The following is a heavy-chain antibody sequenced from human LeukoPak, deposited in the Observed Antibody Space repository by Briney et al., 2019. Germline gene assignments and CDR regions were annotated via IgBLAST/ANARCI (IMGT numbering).Heavy chain of an antibody. V-gene: IGHV1-69*13. CDR3: ARVGIVVPAAIRYYYGMDV. D-gene: IGHD2-2*02. Sequence: ASVKVSCKASGYTFTSYAISWVRQAPGQGLEWMGGIIPIFGTANYAQKFQGRVTITADESTSTAYMELSSLRSEDTAVYYCARVGIVVPAAIRYYYGMDVWGQGTTVTVSS. CDR1: GYTFTSYA. J-gene: IGHJ6*02. CDR2: IIPIFGTA.